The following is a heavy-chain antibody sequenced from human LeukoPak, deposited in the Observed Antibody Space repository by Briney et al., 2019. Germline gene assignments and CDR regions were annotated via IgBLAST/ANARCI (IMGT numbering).Heavy chain of an antibody. Sequence: GGSLRLSCAASGFTFSDYYMSWIRQAPGKGLEWVSCINSGSSYTNYADSVKGRFTISRDNAKNSLYLQMNSLRAEDTAVYYCAASTKHTAMVDYWGQGTLVTVSS. CDR3: AASTKHTAMVDY. D-gene: IGHD5-18*01. CDR2: INSGSSYT. V-gene: IGHV3-11*06. J-gene: IGHJ4*02. CDR1: GFTFSDYY.